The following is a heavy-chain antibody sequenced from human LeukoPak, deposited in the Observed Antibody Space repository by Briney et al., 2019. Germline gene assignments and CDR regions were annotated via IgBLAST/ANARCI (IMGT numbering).Heavy chain of an antibody. CDR1: GGSINTANYY. CDR2: ISYSGTP. V-gene: IGHV4-30-4*08. Sequence: PSQTLSLTCIVSGGSINTANYYWTWIRQPPGKSLEWIGYISYSGTPYYNPSLNSRVTISLDTSKNQFSLRLNSVTAADTAMYYCARDRYGDFEDYWGQGTLVTVSS. D-gene: IGHD4-17*01. J-gene: IGHJ4*02. CDR3: ARDRYGDFEDY.